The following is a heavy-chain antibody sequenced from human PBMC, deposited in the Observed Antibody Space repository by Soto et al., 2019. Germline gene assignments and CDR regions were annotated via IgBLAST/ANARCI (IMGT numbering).Heavy chain of an antibody. Sequence: VGSLRLSCAASGFTFSSYAMSWVRQAPGKGLEWVSAISGSGGSTYYADSVKGRFTISRDNSKHTLYLQMNSLRAEDTAVYYRAKDARVTLTPEYCFDYCGQGPLVTVSS. V-gene: IGHV3-23*01. CDR2: ISGSGGST. CDR1: GFTFSSYA. CDR3: AKDARVTLTPEYCFDY. D-gene: IGHD3-16*01. J-gene: IGHJ4*02.